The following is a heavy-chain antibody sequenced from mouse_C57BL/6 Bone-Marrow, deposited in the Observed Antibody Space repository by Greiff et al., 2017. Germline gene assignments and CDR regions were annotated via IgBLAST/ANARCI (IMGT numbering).Heavy chain of an antibody. CDR3: TTDPRYCGSRGY. V-gene: IGHV14-1*01. D-gene: IGHD1-1*01. Sequence: VHVKQSGAELVRPGASVKLSCTASGFNIKDYYMHWVKQRPEQGLEWIGRIDPEDGDTEYAPKFKGKATMTADTSSNTAYLQLSSLTSEDTAVYYCTTDPRYCGSRGYCGQGTTLTVSS. J-gene: IGHJ2*01. CDR1: GFNIKDYY. CDR2: IDPEDGDT.